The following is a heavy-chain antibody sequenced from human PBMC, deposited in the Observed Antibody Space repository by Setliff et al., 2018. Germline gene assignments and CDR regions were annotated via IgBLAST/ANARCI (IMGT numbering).Heavy chain of an antibody. D-gene: IGHD1-1*01. J-gene: IGHJ5*02. CDR2: IDPGDSYA. V-gene: IGHV5-10-1*01. CDR3: ARLGRERSTFAWLDA. Sequence: PGESLKLSCQASGYNFANHWIAWVRLMPGKGLEYMGRIDPGDSYADYSPSFESLVTISADKSRTTVYLQWTSLQASDTALYLCARLGRERSTFAWLDAWGQGTQVTVSS. CDR1: GYNFANHW.